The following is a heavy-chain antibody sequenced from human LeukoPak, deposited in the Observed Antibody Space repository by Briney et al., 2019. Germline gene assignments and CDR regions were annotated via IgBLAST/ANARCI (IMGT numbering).Heavy chain of an antibody. Sequence: ASVKVSCKASGYTFTDYYLHWVRQAPGLGPEWVGWINPKTGVPNYAQKFQGRVTMTRDSSISTVYMELGSLRSDDTAVYYCASGTTDIVVVPATLRNYYFDYWGQGTLVTVSS. CDR1: GYTFTDYY. D-gene: IGHD2-2*01. J-gene: IGHJ4*02. V-gene: IGHV1-2*02. CDR3: ASGTTDIVVVPATLRNYYFDY. CDR2: INPKTGVP.